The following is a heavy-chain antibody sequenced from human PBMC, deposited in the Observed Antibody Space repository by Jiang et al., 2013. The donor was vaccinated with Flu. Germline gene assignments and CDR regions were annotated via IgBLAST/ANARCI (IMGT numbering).Heavy chain of an antibody. CDR2: IMPIFGTA. CDR3: AREGLRNFYDTTGTLDS. V-gene: IGHV1-69*15. CDR1: GGTFNSQT. J-gene: IGHJ4*02. Sequence: QLVESGAEVKKAGSSVKVSCKSSGGTFNSQTITWVRQAPGQGLEWMGSIMPIFGTANYAQKFQGRVTFTADASTSTAYMELSSLRSEDTAVYYCAREGLRNFYDTTGTLDSWGQGTLVTVSS. D-gene: IGHD3-22*01.